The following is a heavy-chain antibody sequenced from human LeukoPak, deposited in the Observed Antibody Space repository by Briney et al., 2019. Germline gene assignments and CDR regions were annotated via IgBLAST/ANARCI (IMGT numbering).Heavy chain of an antibody. CDR1: GGSISSYY. CDR2: IYTSGST. D-gene: IGHD1-26*01. J-gene: IGHJ4*02. V-gene: IGHV4-4*07. CDR3: ARDIDGGISGSYYFYFDY. Sequence: SETLSLTCTVSGGSISSYYWSWIRQPAGKGLEWIGRIYTSGSTNYNPSLKSRVTISVDTSKNQFSLKLSSVTAADTAVYYCARDIDGGISGSYYFYFDYWGQGTLVTVSS.